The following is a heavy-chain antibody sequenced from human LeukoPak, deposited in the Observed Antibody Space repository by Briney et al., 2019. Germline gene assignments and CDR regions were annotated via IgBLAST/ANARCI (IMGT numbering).Heavy chain of an antibody. CDR2: ISSSGSTI. D-gene: IGHD5-18*01. CDR1: GFTFSSYE. Sequence: GGSLRLSCAASGFTFSSYEMNWVRQAPGKGLEWVSYISSSGSTIYYADSVKSRFTISRDNAKNSLYLQMNSLRAEDTAVYYCARVAGDTAIGVDYWGQGTLVTVSS. J-gene: IGHJ4*02. CDR3: ARVAGDTAIGVDY. V-gene: IGHV3-48*03.